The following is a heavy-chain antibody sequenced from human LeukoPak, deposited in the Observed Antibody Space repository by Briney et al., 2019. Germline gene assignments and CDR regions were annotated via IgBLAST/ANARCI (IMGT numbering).Heavy chain of an antibody. D-gene: IGHD3-10*01. CDR1: GYTFTSYA. V-gene: IGHV1-3*01. Sequence: ASVKVSCKASGYTFTSYAMHWVRQAPGQRLEWMGWINAGNGNTKYSQKFPGRVTITRDTSASTAYMELSSLRSEDTAVYYCARSPTSNYYGSGSYLSYWGQGTLVTVSS. CDR2: INAGNGNT. J-gene: IGHJ4*02. CDR3: ARSPTSNYYGSGSYLSY.